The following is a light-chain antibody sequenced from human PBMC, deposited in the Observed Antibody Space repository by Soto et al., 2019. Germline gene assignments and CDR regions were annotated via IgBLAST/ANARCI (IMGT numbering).Light chain of an antibody. V-gene: IGLV2-8*01. J-gene: IGLJ1*01. CDR3: SSYAGINNFFV. Sequence: THPPSASGPPRQSCTNSWTVTSSDAGGYAKISWYQQHPGKAPKLMIFEVHARPSVVPVRFCGSTSGNSPSLTVPVLQSEDEADYSCSSYAGINNFFVFGTGSKVTV. CDR2: EVH. CDR1: SSDAGGYAK.